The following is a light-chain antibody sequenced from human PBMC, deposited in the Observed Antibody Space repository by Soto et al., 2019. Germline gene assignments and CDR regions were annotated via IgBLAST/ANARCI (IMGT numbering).Light chain of an antibody. CDR2: GNN. CDR1: SSNIGAGYD. V-gene: IGLV1-40*01. J-gene: IGLJ1*01. Sequence: QSALAQPPSVSGAPGQRVTISCTGSSSNIGAGYDVHWYQQLPATAPKLLIYGNNNRPSGVPDRFSGSKSGTSASLAITGLQAEDEADYYCQSYDSSLSGYVFGTGTKVTVL. CDR3: QSYDSSLSGYV.